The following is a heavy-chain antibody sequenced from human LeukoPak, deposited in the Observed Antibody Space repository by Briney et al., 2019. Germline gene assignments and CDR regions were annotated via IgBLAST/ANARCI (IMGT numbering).Heavy chain of an antibody. CDR3: ARARPVYYGGECGY. V-gene: IGHV3-11*01. Sequence: TGGSLRLSCAASGFTFSDYYMTWIRQAPGKGLEWVSHISSSGSTIYYADSVKGRFTISRDNAKNSLYLQMNSLRAEDTAVYYCARARPVYYGGECGYWGQGTMVTVPS. CDR2: ISSSGSTI. J-gene: IGHJ4*02. CDR1: GFTFSDYY. D-gene: IGHD3-10*01.